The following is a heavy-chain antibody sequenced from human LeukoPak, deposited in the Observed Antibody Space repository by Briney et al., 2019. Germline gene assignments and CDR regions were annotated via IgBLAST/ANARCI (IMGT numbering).Heavy chain of an antibody. CDR1: GFTFDDYT. Sequence: GGYLRLSCAASGFTFDDYTMHWVRQAPGKGLEWVSLISWDGGSTYYADSVKGRFTISRDNSKNSLYLQMNSLRTEDTALYYCAKPYYYDSSGYLTNWGQGTLVTVSS. J-gene: IGHJ4*02. V-gene: IGHV3-43*01. CDR3: AKPYYYDSSGYLTN. CDR2: ISWDGGST. D-gene: IGHD3-22*01.